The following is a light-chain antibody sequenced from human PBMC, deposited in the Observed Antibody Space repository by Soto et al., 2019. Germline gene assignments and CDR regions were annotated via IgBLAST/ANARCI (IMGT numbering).Light chain of an antibody. J-gene: IGLJ2*01. CDR2: NNS. V-gene: IGLV3-21*02. CDR1: KVGYKS. CDR3: QVWDIVTDHVV. Sequence: SYELTQPPSVSVAPGQTASVTCGGNKVGYKSVRWFQQKPGQAPMLVVYNNSDRPSGIPERFSGSNSGNTATLTISRVEAGDEADYYCQVWDIVTDHVVFGGGTKLTVL.